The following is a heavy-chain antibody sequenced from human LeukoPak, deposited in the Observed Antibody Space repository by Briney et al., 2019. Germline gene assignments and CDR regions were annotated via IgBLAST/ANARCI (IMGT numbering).Heavy chain of an antibody. CDR1: GYSFTSYW. V-gene: IGHV5-51*01. CDR3: ARPSGQWLVQWGAFDI. CDR2: IYPGDPDT. J-gene: IGHJ3*02. Sequence: GESLKISCKGSGYSFTSYWIGWVRQMPGKGLEWMGTIYPGDPDTRYSPSFQGQVTISADKSISTAYLQWSSLKASDTAMYYCARPSGQWLVQWGAFDIWGQGTMVTVSS. D-gene: IGHD6-19*01.